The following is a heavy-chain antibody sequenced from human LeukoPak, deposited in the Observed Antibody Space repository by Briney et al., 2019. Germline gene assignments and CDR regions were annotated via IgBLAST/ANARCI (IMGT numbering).Heavy chain of an antibody. CDR2: IIAYNGNT. D-gene: IGHD3-3*01. Sequence: AAVKVSCKASGYTFTSYCISWVRQAPGQGLEWMGWIIAYNGNTNYPQKLQGRVTMTTDTSTSTADMELTSLRSDDTAVYYCARDLITIFGVVITRYGMDVWGQGTTVTVSS. J-gene: IGHJ6*02. CDR3: ARDLITIFGVVITRYGMDV. V-gene: IGHV1-18*01. CDR1: GYTFTSYC.